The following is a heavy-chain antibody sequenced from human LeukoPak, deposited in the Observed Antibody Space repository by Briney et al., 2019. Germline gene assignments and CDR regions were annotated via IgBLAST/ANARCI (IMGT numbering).Heavy chain of an antibody. V-gene: IGHV3-15*01. J-gene: IGHJ4*02. CDR1: GITFNNAW. Sequence: GGSLRLSCAASGITFNNAWMTWVRQAPGKGLEWVGRIKSNSDGGTTGYAAPVNGRFTISRDDSKNTLYLQMNSLRAEDTAVYYCAKGPPTSHHITMVVVVRFIDYWGQGTLVTVSS. CDR3: AKGPPTSHHITMVVVVRFIDY. CDR2: IKSNSDGGTT. D-gene: IGHD3-22*01.